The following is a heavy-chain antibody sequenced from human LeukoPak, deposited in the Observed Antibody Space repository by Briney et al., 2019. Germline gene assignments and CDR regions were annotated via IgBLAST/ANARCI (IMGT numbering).Heavy chain of an antibody. CDR2: IYYSGST. J-gene: IGHJ4*02. D-gene: IGHD3-22*01. CDR3: ARDGAYDSSGYSDY. Sequence: PSETLSLTCTVSGGSISSSSYYWGWIRQPPGKGLEWIGSIYYSGSTYYNPSLKSRVTISVDTSKNQFSLKLSSVTAADTAVYYCARDGAYDSSGYSDYWGQGTLVTVSS. V-gene: IGHV4-39*07. CDR1: GGSISSSSYY.